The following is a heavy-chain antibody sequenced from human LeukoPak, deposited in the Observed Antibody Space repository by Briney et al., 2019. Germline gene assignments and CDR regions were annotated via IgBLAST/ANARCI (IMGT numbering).Heavy chain of an antibody. J-gene: IGHJ4*02. CDR1: GGSISSYY. CDR2: IYTSGST. Sequence: PSETLSLTCTVSGGSISSYYWSWIRQPAGKGLEWIGRIYTSGSTNYNPSLKSRVTMSVDTSKNQFSLKLSSVTAADTAVYYCARDAIRYCSSTSCPPAYWGQGTLVTVSS. D-gene: IGHD2-2*01. CDR3: ARDAIRYCSSTSCPPAY. V-gene: IGHV4-4*07.